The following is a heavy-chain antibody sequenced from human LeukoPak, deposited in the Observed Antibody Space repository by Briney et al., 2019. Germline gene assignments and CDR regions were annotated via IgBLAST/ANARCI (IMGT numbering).Heavy chain of an antibody. V-gene: IGHV3-48*02. J-gene: IGHJ6*02. Sequence: GGSLRLSCAASGFTFSSYSINWVRQAPGKGLEWVSYISSSSRTIYYADSVKGRFTTSRDNAKNSLFPQMNSLRDEDTAVYYCARHGAASLYSYGLDVWGQGTTVTVSS. CDR1: GFTFSSYS. D-gene: IGHD6-25*01. CDR3: ARHGAASLYSYGLDV. CDR2: ISSSSRTI.